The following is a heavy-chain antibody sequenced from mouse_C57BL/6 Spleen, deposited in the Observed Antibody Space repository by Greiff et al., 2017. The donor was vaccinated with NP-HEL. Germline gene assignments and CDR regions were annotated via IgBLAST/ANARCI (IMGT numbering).Heavy chain of an antibody. CDR3: ARRDYYGSSYGAMDY. Sequence: EVKVVESGGDLVKPGGSLKLSCAASGFTFSSYGMSWVRQTPDKRLEWVATISSGGSYTYYPDSVKGRFTISRDNAKNTLYLQMSSLKSEDTAMYYCARRDYYGSSYGAMDYWGQGTSVTVSS. CDR2: ISSGGSYT. CDR1: GFTFSSYG. V-gene: IGHV5-6*01. D-gene: IGHD1-1*01. J-gene: IGHJ4*01.